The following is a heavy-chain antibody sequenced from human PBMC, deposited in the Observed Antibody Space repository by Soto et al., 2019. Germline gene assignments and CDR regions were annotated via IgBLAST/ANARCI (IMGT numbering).Heavy chain of an antibody. Sequence: SETLSLTCAVYGKSLSGYYWSWIRQPPGKALEWIGEINHSGNTNYNPSLKSRVTISVDTSKNQLFLNLSSVTAADTAMYYCVRHHVRGRTIAGAAEFWGQGTLVTVS. CDR3: VRHHVRGRTIAGAAEF. CDR2: INHSGNT. D-gene: IGHD1-26*01. J-gene: IGHJ4*02. V-gene: IGHV4-34*01. CDR1: GKSLSGYY.